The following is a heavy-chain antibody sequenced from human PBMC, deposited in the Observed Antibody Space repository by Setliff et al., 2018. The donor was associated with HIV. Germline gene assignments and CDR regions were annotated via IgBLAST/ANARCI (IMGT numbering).Heavy chain of an antibody. CDR2: IYSGGIT. Sequence: GGSLRLSCAASGFTVSSNYMSWVRQAPGKGLEWVSVIYSGGITYYTDSVKGRFTLSRDTSKNTLSLQMNTLRPEDTAVYFCARVRLYNSALDYWGQGTLVTVSS. D-gene: IGHD3-22*01. CDR3: ARVRLYNSALDY. J-gene: IGHJ4*02. V-gene: IGHV3-53*05. CDR1: GFTVSSNY.